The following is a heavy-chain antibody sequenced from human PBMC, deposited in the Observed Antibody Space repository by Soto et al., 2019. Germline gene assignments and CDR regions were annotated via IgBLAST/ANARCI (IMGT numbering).Heavy chain of an antibody. CDR1: GYNFGAYW. CDR3: ASSPRYCSGGSCYSLGIAFDI. V-gene: IGHV5-51*01. CDR2: IFPGDSDT. Sequence: PGESLKISCQGSGYNFGAYWIGCVRQMPGKGLEWMVIIFPGDSDTRYRPSFQGQVTISVDRSINTAYLQWSSLKASDTAMYYCASSPRYCSGGSCYSLGIAFDIWGQGTMVTVSS. D-gene: IGHD2-15*01. J-gene: IGHJ3*02.